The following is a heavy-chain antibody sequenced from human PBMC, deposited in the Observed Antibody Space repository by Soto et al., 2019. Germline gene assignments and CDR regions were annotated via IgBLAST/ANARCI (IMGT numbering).Heavy chain of an antibody. CDR2: IWYDGSNK. D-gene: IGHD6-6*01. V-gene: IGHV3-33*01. Sequence: GGSLRLSCAASGFTFSSYGMHWVRQAPGKGLEWVAVIWYDGSNKYYADSVKGRFTISRDNSKNTLYLQMNSLRAEDTAVYYCARDSSSSYYYMDVWGKGTTVTVSS. CDR3: ARDSSSSYYYMDV. J-gene: IGHJ6*03. CDR1: GFTFSSYG.